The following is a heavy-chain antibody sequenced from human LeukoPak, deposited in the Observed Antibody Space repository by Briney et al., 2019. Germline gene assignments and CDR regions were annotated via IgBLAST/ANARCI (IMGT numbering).Heavy chain of an antibody. D-gene: IGHD5-18*01. CDR3: AKDEGNTALFTHYLDY. V-gene: IGHV3-30*18. CDR1: GFSFSSYG. Sequence: GRSLRLSCAASGFSFSSYGMHWVRQAPGEGLEWVAIVSNDGSTKYYADSVKGRFTISRDNSKNTLYLQMDSLRAEDSAVYYCAKDEGNTALFTHYLDYWGQGTLVTVSS. J-gene: IGHJ4*02. CDR2: VSNDGSTK.